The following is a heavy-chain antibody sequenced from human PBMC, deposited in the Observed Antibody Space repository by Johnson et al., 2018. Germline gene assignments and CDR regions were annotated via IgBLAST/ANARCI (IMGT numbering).Heavy chain of an antibody. J-gene: IGHJ4*02. V-gene: IGHV1-69*01. CDR2: IIPVFGTT. D-gene: IGHD6-13*01. Sequence: QVQLVESGAEVKKPGSSVKVSCKASGGTFSSSAISWVRQAPGQGLEWMGGIIPVFGTTNYAQKFQGRVTITADESTSTAYMELTSLRSEDTAVYYCARVPWSYTRSRDFDYYFDYWGQGTLVTVSS. CDR3: ARVPWSYTRSRDFDYYFDY. CDR1: GGTFSSSA.